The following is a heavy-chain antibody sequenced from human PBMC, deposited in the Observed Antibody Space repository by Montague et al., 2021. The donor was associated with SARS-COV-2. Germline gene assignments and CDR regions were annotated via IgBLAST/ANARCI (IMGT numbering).Heavy chain of an antibody. CDR1: GFSVSTSGLC. D-gene: IGHD6-19*01. CDR2: IDWDDDT. J-gene: IGHJ2*01. Sequence: PALVKPTQTLTLTCTFSGFSVSTSGLCVSWIRQPPGKALEWLALIDWDDDTYYSTSLKTRLAISKYTSKNQVVLTMTDMDPVDTGTYYCARIPEYSSGGGPDWYFDLWGRGTLVPVSS. V-gene: IGHV2-70*01. CDR3: ARIPEYSSGGGPDWYFDL.